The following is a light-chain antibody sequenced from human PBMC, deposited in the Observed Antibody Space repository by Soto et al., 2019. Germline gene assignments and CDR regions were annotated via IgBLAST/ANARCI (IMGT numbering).Light chain of an antibody. J-gene: IGKJ2*01. CDR1: QSVLSTSNNKNY. V-gene: IGKV4-1*01. CDR2: WAS. CDR3: QQCYSTPYT. Sequence: DIVMTQSPDSLAVSLGERATINCKSSQSVLSTSNNKNYLAWCQQKPGQPPRLLIYWASTRESGVPDRFSGSRSGTDFTLTISNLQAEDVAVYYCQQCYSTPYTFGQGTKLEI.